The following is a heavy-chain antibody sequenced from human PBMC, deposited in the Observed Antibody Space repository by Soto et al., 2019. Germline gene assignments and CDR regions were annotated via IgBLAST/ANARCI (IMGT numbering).Heavy chain of an antibody. J-gene: IGHJ4*02. D-gene: IGHD4-4*01. CDR3: ATHLQSNPFGY. Sequence: QLQLQESGPGLAKPSETLSLTCTVSGGSISSSSYYWGWIRQPPGKGLEWIGSSYYSGSTYYNPSLKSRVTISVDTSKNQFSLKLSSVTAADTAVYYCATHLQSNPFGYWGQGTLVTVSS. V-gene: IGHV4-39*01. CDR2: SYYSGST. CDR1: GGSISSSSYY.